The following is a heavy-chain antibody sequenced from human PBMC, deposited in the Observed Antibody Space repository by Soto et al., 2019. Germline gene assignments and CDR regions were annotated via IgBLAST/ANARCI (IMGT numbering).Heavy chain of an antibody. CDR1: GFTFSSYG. CDR3: ARDLSRGYSYGSYY. Sequence: QVQLVESGGGVVQPGRSLRLSCAASGFTFSSYGMHWVRQAPGKGLEWVAVIWYDGSNKYYADSVKGRFTISRDNSKNTLYLQMNSLRAEDTAVYYCARDLSRGYSYGSYYWGQGTLVTVSS. J-gene: IGHJ4*02. V-gene: IGHV3-33*01. CDR2: IWYDGSNK. D-gene: IGHD5-18*01.